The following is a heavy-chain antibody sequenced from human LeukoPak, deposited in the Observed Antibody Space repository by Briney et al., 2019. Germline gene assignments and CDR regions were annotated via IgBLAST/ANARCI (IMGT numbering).Heavy chain of an antibody. D-gene: IGHD3-10*01. CDR2: IKQDGSEK. CDR3: ARDPWVGEYGAFDI. J-gene: IGHJ3*02. V-gene: IGHV3-7*01. CDR1: GFTFSSYS. Sequence: GGSLRLSCAASGFTFSSYSMNWVRQAPGKGLEWVANIKQDGSEKNYLDSVKGRFTISRDNAKNSLYLQMSSLRAEDTALYYCARDPWVGEYGAFDIWGQGTMVTISS.